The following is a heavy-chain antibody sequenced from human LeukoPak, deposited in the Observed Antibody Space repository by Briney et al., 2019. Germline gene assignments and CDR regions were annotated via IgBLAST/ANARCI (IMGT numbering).Heavy chain of an antibody. CDR1: GFTFSSYW. CDR2: LNSDGSST. D-gene: IGHD1-7*01. J-gene: IGHJ4*02. CDR3: ARASNRNSINFDY. Sequence: GGSLRLSCAASGFTFSSYWRHWVRQAPGKGLVWVSRLNSDGSSTSYADSVKGRFTISRDNAETTLHLQMNNLSAEDTAVYYCARASNRNSINFDYWGQGALATVSS. V-gene: IGHV3-74*01.